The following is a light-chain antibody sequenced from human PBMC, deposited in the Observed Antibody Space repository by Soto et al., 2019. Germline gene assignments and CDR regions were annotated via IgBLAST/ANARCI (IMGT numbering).Light chain of an antibody. CDR2: EVS. J-gene: IGLJ2*01. V-gene: IGLV2-14*01. CDR3: SSYTSSSVV. CDR1: SSDVGGYDY. Sequence: QSVLTQPASVSGSPGQSITISCTGTSSDVGGYDYVSWYQQYPGKAPKLMIYEVSDRPSGVSHRFSGSKSGNTASLTISGLQAEDEADYYFSSYTSSSVVFGGGTKLTVL.